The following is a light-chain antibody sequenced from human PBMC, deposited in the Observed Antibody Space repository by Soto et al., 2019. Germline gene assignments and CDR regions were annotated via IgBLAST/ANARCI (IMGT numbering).Light chain of an antibody. V-gene: IGLV7-43*01. J-gene: IGLJ2*01. CDR3: LLFQGGAVV. CDR2: STG. CDR1: TGPVTSGYY. Sequence: VVTQEPSLTVSPGGPVTLTCASSTGPVTSGYYPSWFQQKPGQAPRTLIYSTGDKHSWTPARFSGSLLGGKAALTLSGVQPEDEAEYYCLLFQGGAVVFGGGTKLTVL.